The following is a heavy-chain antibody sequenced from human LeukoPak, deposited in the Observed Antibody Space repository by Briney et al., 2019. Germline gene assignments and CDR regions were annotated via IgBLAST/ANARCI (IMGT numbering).Heavy chain of an antibody. CDR3: AREPTYYDSSGYSHPFDY. V-gene: IGHV4-4*07. CDR2: IYTSGST. CDR1: GGSISSYY. Sequence: ASETLSLTCTVSGGSISSYYWSWIRQPAGKGLEWIGRIYTSGSTNYNPSLKSRVTMSVDTSKNQFSLKLSSVTAADTAVYYCAREPTYYDSSGYSHPFDYWGQGTLVTVSS. J-gene: IGHJ4*02. D-gene: IGHD3-22*01.